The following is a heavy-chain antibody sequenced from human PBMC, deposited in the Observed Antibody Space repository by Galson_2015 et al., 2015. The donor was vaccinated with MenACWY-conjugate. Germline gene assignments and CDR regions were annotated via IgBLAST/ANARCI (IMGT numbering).Heavy chain of an antibody. J-gene: IGHJ5*02. D-gene: IGHD1-1*01. Sequence: SVKVSCKVSGDTFSSDSISWVRQAPGQGLELMGGIIPLSGNTNYVEKFQGRVTITADSSTNTVYMELSRLKSEDTAMYYCARDDRGSFYNTLYWFDPWGQGTRVTVSS. CDR1: GDTFSSDS. CDR2: IIPLSGNT. CDR3: ARDDRGSFYNTLYWFDP. V-gene: IGHV1-69*13.